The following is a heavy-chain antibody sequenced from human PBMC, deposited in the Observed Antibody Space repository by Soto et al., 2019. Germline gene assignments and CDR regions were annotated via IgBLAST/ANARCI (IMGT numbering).Heavy chain of an antibody. CDR1: GFTFSSYG. D-gene: IGHD1-7*01. J-gene: IGHJ4*02. CDR3: AREPGYDWNYGLDY. V-gene: IGHV3-33*01. CDR2: IWYDGSNK. Sequence: GESLKISCAASGFTFSSYGMHWVRQAPGKGLEWVAVIWYDGSNKYYADSVKGRFTISRDNSKNTLYLQMNSLRAEDTAVYYCAREPGYDWNYGLDYWGQGTLVTVSS.